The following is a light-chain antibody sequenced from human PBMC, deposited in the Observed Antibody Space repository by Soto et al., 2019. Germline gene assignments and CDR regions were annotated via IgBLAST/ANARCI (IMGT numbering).Light chain of an antibody. Sequence: IVMTQSPAPLSVSPGETASLYCRASQSAGNFLAWYQQKPGQAPRLLIYYISTRATGIPARFIGSRSGTECTITINSLQSEDASVYYCQQHKQWPITLHQGTRLEIK. CDR2: YIS. CDR1: QSAGNF. CDR3: QQHKQWPIT. J-gene: IGKJ5*01. V-gene: IGKV3D-15*01.